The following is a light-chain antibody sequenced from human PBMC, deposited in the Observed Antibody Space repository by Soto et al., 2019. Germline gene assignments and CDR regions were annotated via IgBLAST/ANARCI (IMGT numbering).Light chain of an antibody. J-gene: IGKJ2*01. V-gene: IGKV1-39*01. CDR2: AAS. CDR1: QSISSY. CDR3: QQSYRTPPT. Sequence: DIQMTQSPSSLSASVGDRVTITCRASQSISSYLNWYQQKPGKAPQLLIYAASSLQSGVPSRFSGSGSETHFTLTISSLQPEDFATYYCQQSYRTPPTFGQGTKLAIK.